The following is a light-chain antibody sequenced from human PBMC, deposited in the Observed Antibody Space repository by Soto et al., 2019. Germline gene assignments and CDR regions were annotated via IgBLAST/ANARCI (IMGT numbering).Light chain of an antibody. CDR2: DAS. CDR3: QQYDRLIT. J-gene: IGKJ5*01. V-gene: IGKV1-33*01. Sequence: DIQLTQSPSSLSASVGDRVTITCQASHDITYYLNWYQQKPGEAPKLLIYDASNLARGVPSRFSGSGSRTDFTFTISGLQPEDIATYYCQQYDRLITFGQGTRLEIK. CDR1: HDITYY.